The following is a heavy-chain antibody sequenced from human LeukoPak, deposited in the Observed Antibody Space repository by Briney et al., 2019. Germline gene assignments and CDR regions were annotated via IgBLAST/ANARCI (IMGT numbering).Heavy chain of an antibody. D-gene: IGHD6-19*01. CDR3: ARTIAVAGRVFDY. CDR2: IYHSGST. CDR1: GGSISSGGYY. Sequence: SETLSLTCTVSGGSISSGGYYWSWIRQPPGKGLEWIGSIYHSGSTYYNPSLKSRVTISVDTSKNQFSLKLSSVTAADTAVYYCARTIAVAGRVFDYWGQGTLVTVSS. V-gene: IGHV4-39*01. J-gene: IGHJ4*02.